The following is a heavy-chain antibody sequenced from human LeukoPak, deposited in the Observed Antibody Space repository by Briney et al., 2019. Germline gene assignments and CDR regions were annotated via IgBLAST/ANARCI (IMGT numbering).Heavy chain of an antibody. CDR3: ALDSSGWSDDSFDI. J-gene: IGHJ3*02. D-gene: IGHD6-13*01. CDR1: GASISFYY. Sequence: SETLSLTCTVSGASISFYYWSWIRQPPGKGLEWIGYIYYSGSTKYNPSLKSRVTMSIDTSKSQFSLNLKSVTAADTAVYYCALDSSGWSDDSFDIWGHGTMVTVSS. V-gene: IGHV4-59*01. CDR2: IYYSGST.